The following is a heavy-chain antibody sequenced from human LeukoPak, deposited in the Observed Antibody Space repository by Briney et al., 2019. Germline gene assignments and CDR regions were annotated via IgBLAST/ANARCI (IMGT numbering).Heavy chain of an antibody. CDR2: IIPIFGIA. J-gene: IGHJ6*02. Sequence: SVKVSCKASGGTFSSYAISWVRQAPGQGLEWMGRIIPIFGIANYAQKFQGRVTITADKSTSTAYMELSSLRCEDTAVYYCARDGEIAYIPGPYFYYGMDVWDQRPTVTV. D-gene: IGHD2-21*01. CDR1: GGTFSSYA. CDR3: ARDGEIAYIPGPYFYYGMDV. V-gene: IGHV1-69*04.